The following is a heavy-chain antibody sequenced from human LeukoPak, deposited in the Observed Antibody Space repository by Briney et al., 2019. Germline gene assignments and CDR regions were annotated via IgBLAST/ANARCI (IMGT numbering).Heavy chain of an antibody. CDR2: IRYDGSNK. J-gene: IGHJ4*02. CDR3: AKEDSSGYYPTYFDY. CDR1: GFTFSSYG. D-gene: IGHD3-22*01. Sequence: GGPLRLSCAASGFTFSSYGMHWVPQAPGKGLEWVAFIRYDGSNKYYADSVKGRFTISRDNSKNTLYLQMNSLRAEDTAVYYCAKEDSSGYYPTYFDYWGQGALVTVSS. V-gene: IGHV3-30*02.